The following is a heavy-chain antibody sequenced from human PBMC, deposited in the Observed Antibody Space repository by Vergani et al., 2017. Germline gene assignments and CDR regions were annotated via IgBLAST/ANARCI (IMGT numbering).Heavy chain of an antibody. V-gene: IGHV4-59*11. CDR1: FDPFRNLY. Sequence: QVQLQESGPGLVKSSETLSLTRSVSFDPFRNLYCNWIRQPPGKGLEWIGSIHYSENTNYNPSLKTRVTISVYTSKNQFSLTLTSVTAANTAVYYCASDNHSGQRADRWGQGILVAVTS. J-gene: IGHJ5*02. CDR2: IHYSENT. D-gene: IGHD6-19*01. CDR3: ASDNHSGQRADR.